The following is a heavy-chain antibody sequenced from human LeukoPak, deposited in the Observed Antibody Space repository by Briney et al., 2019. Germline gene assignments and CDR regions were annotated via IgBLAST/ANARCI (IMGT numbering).Heavy chain of an antibody. Sequence: GGSLRLSCAASGFTFDDYGMSWVRQAPGKGLEWVSGINWNGASSAYADSVKGRFAISRDNAKNSLYLQMHSLRADDTALYYCATLVGTTGFGYFEYWGQGTLVIVSS. V-gene: IGHV3-20*04. J-gene: IGHJ4*02. CDR2: INWNGASS. CDR3: ATLVGTTGFGYFEY. D-gene: IGHD1-26*01. CDR1: GFTFDDYG.